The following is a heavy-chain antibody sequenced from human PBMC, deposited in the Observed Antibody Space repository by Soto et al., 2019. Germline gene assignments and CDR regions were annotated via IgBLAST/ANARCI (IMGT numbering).Heavy chain of an antibody. CDR3: ARHEVGYCDAGPCPSYFLS. CDR2: IYSSGDT. CDR1: GGSISNYY. J-gene: IGHJ4*02. D-gene: IGHD2-15*01. Sequence: QVQLQESGPGLVKPSETLSLTCTVSGGSISNYYWSWIRQPPGKGLEWISYIYSSGDTRYNPSLHSRLTVSVDTSKHHFSLPLNSVPAADTAVYFCARHEVGYCDAGPCPSYFLSSGQGTLVPLSS. V-gene: IGHV4-59*08.